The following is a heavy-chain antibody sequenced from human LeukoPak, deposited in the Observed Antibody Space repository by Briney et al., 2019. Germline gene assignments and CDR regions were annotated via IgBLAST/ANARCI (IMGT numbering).Heavy chain of an antibody. CDR2: ISDSGRST. D-gene: IGHD2-2*01. CDR3: AKDWCTGTSCQHFDF. J-gene: IGHJ4*02. V-gene: IGHV3-23*01. CDR1: GFPFSSHS. Sequence: GSLKLSCSAPGFPFSSHSKNWVRQAPGEGLEWVSGISDSGRSTYYADSVKGRFTISRDNSKKTLYLQMNSLRAEDTAVYYCAKDWCTGTSCQHFDFWGQGTLVTVSS.